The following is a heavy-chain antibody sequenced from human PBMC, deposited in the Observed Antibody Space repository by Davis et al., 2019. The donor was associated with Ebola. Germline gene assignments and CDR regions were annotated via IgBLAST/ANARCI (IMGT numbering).Heavy chain of an antibody. V-gene: IGHV3-69-1*01. CDR1: GFTFSAHG. CDR3: ARAVPGKEDLDY. J-gene: IGHJ4*02. CDR2: FHVDGTI. D-gene: IGHD6-19*01. Sequence: GESLKISCAASGFTFSAHGMNWVRQVPGKGLEWLSLFHVDGTIYYADSVKGRFTISRDNVKNTLYLQLNRLRSEDTAVYFCARAVPGKEDLDYWGQGTLVTVSS.